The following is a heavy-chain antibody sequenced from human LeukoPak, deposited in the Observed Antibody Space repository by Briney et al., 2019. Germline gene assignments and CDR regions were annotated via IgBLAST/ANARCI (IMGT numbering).Heavy chain of an antibody. CDR3: ASSSGWDTFDY. V-gene: IGHV3-7*01. D-gene: IGHD6-19*01. J-gene: IGHJ4*02. CDR2: IKQDGSEK. Sequence: GGSLRLSCAASGFTFSSYWMSWVRQAPGKGLEWVANIKQDGSEKYYVDSVKGRFTISRDNSKNTLYLQMNSLRAEDTAVYYCASSSGWDTFDYWGQGTLVTVSS. CDR1: GFTFSSYW.